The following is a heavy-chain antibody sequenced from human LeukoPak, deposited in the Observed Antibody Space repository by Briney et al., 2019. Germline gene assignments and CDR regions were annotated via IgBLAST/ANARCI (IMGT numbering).Heavy chain of an antibody. J-gene: IGHJ4*02. CDR3: VKGSSSSRPYYFDY. D-gene: IGHD6-6*01. CDR1: GFTFNNYV. CDR2: ISGSSDST. V-gene: IGHV3-23*01. Sequence: GGSLRLSCAAPGFTFNNYVMSWVRQAPGKGLEWVSAISGSSDSTYDADSVKGRFTISRDNSKNTLYLQMNSLRAEDTAVYYCVKGSSSSRPYYFDYWGQGTLVTVSS.